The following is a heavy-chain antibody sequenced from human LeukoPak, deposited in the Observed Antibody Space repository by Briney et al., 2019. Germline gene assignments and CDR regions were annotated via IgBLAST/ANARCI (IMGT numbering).Heavy chain of an antibody. V-gene: IGHV4-39*01. J-gene: IGHJ4*02. CDR3: ASPEKSRTATTPFDY. D-gene: IGHD1-7*01. CDR2: IYYSGRI. Sequence: SEPLSLTCTVSGHSISSNSYYWGWIRQPPGKGLEWIGSIYYSGRIYYNPSLKSRVTIYVETSKNQLSLKLSPVTAADTAVYYCASPEKSRTATTPFDYWGQGTLVTVSS. CDR1: GHSISSNSYY.